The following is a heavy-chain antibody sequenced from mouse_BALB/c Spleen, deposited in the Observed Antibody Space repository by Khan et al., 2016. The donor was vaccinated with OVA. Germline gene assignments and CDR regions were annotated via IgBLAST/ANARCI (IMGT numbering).Heavy chain of an antibody. D-gene: IGHD2-14*01. Sequence: EVELVESGGGLVKPGGSLKLSCAAAGFTFSDYYMYWVRQSPEKRLEWVATISDGGSYIYYPDSVKGRFTISRDKAKNNLYLQMSSLQSEDTATYYCARGGYGAFGYWGQGTLVTVSA. CDR3: ARGGYGAFGY. CDR2: ISDGGSYI. CDR1: GFTFSDYY. V-gene: IGHV5-4*02. J-gene: IGHJ3*01.